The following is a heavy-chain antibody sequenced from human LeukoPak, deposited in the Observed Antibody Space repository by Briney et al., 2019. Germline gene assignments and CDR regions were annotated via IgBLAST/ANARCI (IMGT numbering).Heavy chain of an antibody. V-gene: IGHV1-18*01. CDR1: GYTFTSYG. CDR3: ASVGPGHTSPIIYFDY. Sequence: PRASVKVSCTASGYTFTSYGISWVRQAPGQGLEWMGWISAYNGNTNYAQKLQGRVTMTTDTSTSTAYMELRSLRSDDTAVYYCASVGPGHTSPIIYFDYWGQGTLVTVSS. J-gene: IGHJ4*02. CDR2: ISAYNGNT. D-gene: IGHD5-24*01.